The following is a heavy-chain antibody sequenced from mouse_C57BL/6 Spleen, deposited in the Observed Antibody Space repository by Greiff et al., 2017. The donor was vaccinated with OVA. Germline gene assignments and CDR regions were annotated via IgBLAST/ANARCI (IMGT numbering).Heavy chain of an antibody. V-gene: IGHV2-2*01. Sequence: VQRVESGPGLVQPSQSLSITCTVSGFSLTSYGVHWVRQSPGKGLEWLGVIWSGGSTDYNAAFISRLSISKDNSKSQVFFKMNSLQAYDTAIYYCARNLGYIGYWGQGTTLTVSS. CDR1: GFSLTSYG. J-gene: IGHJ2*01. CDR2: IWSGGST. CDR3: ARNLGYIGY.